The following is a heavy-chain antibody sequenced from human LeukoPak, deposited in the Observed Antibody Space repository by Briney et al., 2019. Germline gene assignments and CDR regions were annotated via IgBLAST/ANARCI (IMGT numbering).Heavy chain of an antibody. CDR3: AKNGQRGFSFDP. CDR2: GDHTGGT. CDR1: GGSFTGYY. D-gene: IGHD2-8*01. V-gene: IGHV4-34*01. Sequence: PSETLSLTCAVYGGSFTGYYWSWIRQPPGKGLEWIGEGDHTGGTKYNPSLKSRVTISADSSKNQFSLKWYSVTATDTGLYYCAKNGQRGFSFDPWGQGTLVIVAS. J-gene: IGHJ5*02.